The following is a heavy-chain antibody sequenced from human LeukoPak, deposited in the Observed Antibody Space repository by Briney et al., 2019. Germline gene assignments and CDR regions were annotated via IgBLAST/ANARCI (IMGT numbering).Heavy chain of an antibody. V-gene: IGHV4-39*01. Sequence: SETLSLTCTVSGGSISSSSYYWGWIRQPPGKGLEWIGSIYYSGSTYYNPSLKSRVTISVDTSKNQFSLKLSSVTAADTAVYYCARAKMAGHIDYWGQGTLVTVSS. CDR3: ARAKMAGHIDY. CDR2: IYYSGST. D-gene: IGHD5-24*01. J-gene: IGHJ4*02. CDR1: GGSISSSSYY.